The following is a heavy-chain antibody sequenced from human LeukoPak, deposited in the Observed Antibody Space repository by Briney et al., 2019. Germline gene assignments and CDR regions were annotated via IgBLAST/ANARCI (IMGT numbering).Heavy chain of an antibody. V-gene: IGHV4-39*01. J-gene: IGHJ4*02. D-gene: IGHD3-3*01. CDR2: IYYSGST. CDR1: GGSISSSSYY. Sequence: SETLSLTCTVSGGSISSSSYYWGWIRQPPGKGLEWIGSIYYSGSTYYNPSLKSRVTISLDTSKNQFSLKLSSVTAADTAVYYCARLYYDFWSGYPSSFDYWGQGTLVTVSS. CDR3: ARLYYDFWSGYPSSFDY.